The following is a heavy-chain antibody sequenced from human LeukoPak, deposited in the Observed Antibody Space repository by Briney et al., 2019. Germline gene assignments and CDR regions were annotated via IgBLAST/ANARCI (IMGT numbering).Heavy chain of an antibody. CDR1: GFTFSSYA. J-gene: IGHJ6*02. CDR3: ARGFLGVRGKKKVAYGMDV. CDR2: ISYDGSNK. V-gene: IGHV3-30*04. Sequence: GGSLRLSCAASGFTFSSYAMHWVRQAPGKGLEWVAVISYDGSNKHYADSVKGRFTISRDNSKNTLYLQMNSLRAEDTAVYYCARGFLGVRGKKKVAYGMDVWGQGTTVTVSS. D-gene: IGHD3-10*01.